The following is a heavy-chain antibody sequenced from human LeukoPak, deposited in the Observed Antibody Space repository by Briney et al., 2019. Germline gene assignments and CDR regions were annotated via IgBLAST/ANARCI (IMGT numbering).Heavy chain of an antibody. D-gene: IGHD1-26*01. CDR2: IGHAGDT. V-gene: IGHV3-13*01. CDR1: VFAFSSYD. J-gene: IGHJ4*02. Sequence: GGSLRLSRAASVFAFSSYDMHWVRQGSGKGLEWVSAIGHAGDTYYADSVKGRFTISREDAKNYFFLQMNSLRAGDTAVYFCAALGDSIYWGQGTLVTVSS. CDR3: AALGDSIY.